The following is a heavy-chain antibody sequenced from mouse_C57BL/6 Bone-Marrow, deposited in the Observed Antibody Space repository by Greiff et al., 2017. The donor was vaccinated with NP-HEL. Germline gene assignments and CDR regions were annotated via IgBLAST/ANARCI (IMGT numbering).Heavy chain of an antibody. V-gene: IGHV7-1*01. CDR3: TIDADYGNYYAMDY. Sequence: EVKLVESGGGLVQSGRSLRLSCATSGFTFSDFYMEWVRQAPGKGLEWIAASRNKANDYTKEYSASVKGRFIVYRASSQSIISLQMHALGAEAPSIYSCTIDADYGNYYAMDYWGQGTSVTVSS. J-gene: IGHJ4*01. CDR2: SRNKANDYTK. D-gene: IGHD2-1*01. CDR1: GFTFSDFY.